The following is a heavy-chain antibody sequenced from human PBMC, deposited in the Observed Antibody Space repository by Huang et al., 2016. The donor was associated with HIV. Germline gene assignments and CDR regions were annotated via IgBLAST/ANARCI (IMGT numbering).Heavy chain of an antibody. D-gene: IGHD3-22*01. CDR3: ARHFSYYDSSGYTPWDAFDI. V-gene: IGHV4-39*01. Sequence: QLQLQGSGPGLVKPSETLSLTCTVSGGSITSSSYYWGWFRQPPGKGLEWVGSIYYSGSTEHNPPFKGRVTVSGDTAKNQFSLELSSVTAADTALYYCARHFSYYDSSGYTPWDAFDIWGQGTMVTVSS. CDR2: IYYSGST. CDR1: GGSITSSSYY. J-gene: IGHJ3*02.